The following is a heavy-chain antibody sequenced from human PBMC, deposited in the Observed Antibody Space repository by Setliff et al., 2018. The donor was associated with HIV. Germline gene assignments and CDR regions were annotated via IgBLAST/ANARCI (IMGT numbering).Heavy chain of an antibody. CDR3: TRRDVSPLWFGQFDY. D-gene: IGHD3-10*01. CDR1: GFSMSNFYY. J-gene: IGHJ4*02. V-gene: IGHV4-38-2*01. CDR2: VYHRGET. Sequence: SETLSLTCDVSGFSMSNFYYWGWIRQPPGKGLEWIGGVYHRGETYYKPSLKDRVTISIDSSKSQISLNVTSVTAADTAVYYCTRRDVSPLWFGQFDYWGQGILVTVSS.